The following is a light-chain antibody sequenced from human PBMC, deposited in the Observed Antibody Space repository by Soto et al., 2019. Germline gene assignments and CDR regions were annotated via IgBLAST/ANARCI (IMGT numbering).Light chain of an antibody. CDR2: DAS. CDR3: QQRSSWPRT. CDR1: QSVSRY. V-gene: IGKV3-11*01. Sequence: EIVLTQSPATLSLSPGERATLSCRASQSVSRYLAWYQQKPGQAPRLLIYDASNRATGVPPRFSGSGSGTDFTLTISSLEPEDFAVYYCQQRSSWPRTFGQGTKLEIK. J-gene: IGKJ2*01.